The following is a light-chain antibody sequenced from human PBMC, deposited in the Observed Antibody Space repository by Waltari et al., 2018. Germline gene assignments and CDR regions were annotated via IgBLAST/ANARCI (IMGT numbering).Light chain of an antibody. V-gene: IGKV1-39*01. J-gene: IGKJ1*01. Sequence: DIQMTQSPSSLSASVGDRVTITCRASQSISSYLNWYQKKPGKAPKLLIYAASSLQSGVPSRFSGSGSGTDFTLTISSLQPEDFATYYCQQSYSTLPWTFGQGTKVEIK. CDR1: QSISSY. CDR2: AAS. CDR3: QQSYSTLPWT.